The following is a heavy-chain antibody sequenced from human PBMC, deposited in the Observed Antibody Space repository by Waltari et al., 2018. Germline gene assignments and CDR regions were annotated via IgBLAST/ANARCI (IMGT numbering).Heavy chain of an antibody. CDR3: EVSSSPFGNY. CDR2: ISGSGDSV. V-gene: IGHV3-23*01. CDR1: GFTFSNYA. Sequence: EVKLLQSGGDLVQPGGSLRLSCAASGFTFSNYAMDWVRQAPGEGLEWVSSISGSGDSVDSADSVKGRFTTSRDNSKNIMYLQMNSLRVEDTALYYCEVSSSPFGNYWGQGALVTVSS. J-gene: IGHJ4*02. D-gene: IGHD6-6*01.